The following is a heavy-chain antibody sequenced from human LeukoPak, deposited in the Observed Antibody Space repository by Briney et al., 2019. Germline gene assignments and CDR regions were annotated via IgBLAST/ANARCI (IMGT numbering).Heavy chain of an antibody. CDR2: IYNGDNI. Sequence: TGGPLRLSCAASGFIVSNNYMNWVRQAPGKGLEWLSVIYNGDNIYYADSVKGRFTISRDNSKNTLYLQMNSLRAEDTAVYYCAKFSPTPLLNYYYYGMDVWGQGTTVTVSS. V-gene: IGHV3-53*01. CDR1: GFIVSNNY. D-gene: IGHD3-3*01. J-gene: IGHJ6*02. CDR3: AKFSPTPLLNYYYYGMDV.